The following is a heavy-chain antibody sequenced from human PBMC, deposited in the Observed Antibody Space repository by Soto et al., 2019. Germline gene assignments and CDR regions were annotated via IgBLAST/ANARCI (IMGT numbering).Heavy chain of an antibody. J-gene: IGHJ4*02. CDR2: IKEDGSEE. Sequence: EVLLVESGGGLVQPGGSLRLSCAASGFTFSNNWMSWVRQAPGKGLEWVANIKEDGSEEDYVDSVKGRFTISRDNAKNSLYLQMNSLRAEDTAVYYCASAAYWGQGTLVTVSS. CDR1: GFTFSNNW. D-gene: IGHD6-25*01. CDR3: ASAAY. V-gene: IGHV3-7*01.